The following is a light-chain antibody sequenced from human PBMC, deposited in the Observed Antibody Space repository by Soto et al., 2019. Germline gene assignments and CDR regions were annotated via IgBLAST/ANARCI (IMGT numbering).Light chain of an antibody. J-gene: IGKJ2*01. Sequence: DIQMSQTPSTLSASVGDRVTITCRASQSINNWLAWYQQKPGKAPKLLIYQASDLESGVPSRFSGSGSGTAFTLTISSLQPDDFATYYCQQYRSYPYTFGQGTKLDI. V-gene: IGKV1-5*03. CDR3: QQYRSYPYT. CDR1: QSINNW. CDR2: QAS.